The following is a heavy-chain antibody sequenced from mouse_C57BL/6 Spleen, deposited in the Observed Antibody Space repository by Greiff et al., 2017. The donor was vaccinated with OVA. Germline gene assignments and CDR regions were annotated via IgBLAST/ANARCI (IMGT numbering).Heavy chain of an antibody. CDR3: ARATARAMDY. CDR1: GYTFTSYW. V-gene: IGHV1-69*01. Sequence: QVQLQQPGAELVMPGASVKLSCKASGYTFTSYWMHWVKQRPGQGLEWIGEIDPSDSYTNYNQKFKGKSTLTVDKSSSTAYMQLSSLTSEDSAVYYCARATARAMDYWGQGTSVTVSS. D-gene: IGHD6-1*01. J-gene: IGHJ4*01. CDR2: IDPSDSYT.